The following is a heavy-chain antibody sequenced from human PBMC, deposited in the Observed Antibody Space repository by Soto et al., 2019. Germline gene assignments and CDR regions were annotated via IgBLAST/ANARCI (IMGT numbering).Heavy chain of an antibody. CDR3: ARVPIACTSASCYNHYYYCMDV. J-gene: IGHJ6*02. CDR1: GGSIGSTDHL. Sequence: SQTLPLTCSASGGSIGSTDHLWSWIRHPPGKGLEWIGYTHHGGSTYHNASLKSRISLPVDTSKNHFSRQLCSVTAADTAMYYCARVPIACTSASCYNHYYYCMDVWGQGTTVTVSS. CDR2: THHGGST. V-gene: IGHV4-30-4*01. D-gene: IGHD2-2*02.